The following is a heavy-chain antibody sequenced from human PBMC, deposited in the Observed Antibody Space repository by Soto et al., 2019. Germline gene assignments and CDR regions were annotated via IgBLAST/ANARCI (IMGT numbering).Heavy chain of an antibody. J-gene: IGHJ3*02. D-gene: IGHD2-2*01. V-gene: IGHV3-30*18. CDR1: GFSFSDYG. Sequence: PGGSLRLSCATSGFSFSDYGFHWVRQARGTGLEWVAVISYDGKGQHFAESVKGRFSISRDDSKKTVYLEMNSLKTEDTAVYYCAKVHCTTTTCYWADAFDIWGQGTMVTVSS. CDR2: ISYDGKGQ. CDR3: AKVHCTTTTCYWADAFDI.